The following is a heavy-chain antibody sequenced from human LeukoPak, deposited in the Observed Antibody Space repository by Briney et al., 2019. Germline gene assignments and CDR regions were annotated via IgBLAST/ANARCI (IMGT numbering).Heavy chain of an antibody. V-gene: IGHV4-61*02. CDR2: IYTGGST. D-gene: IGHD6-6*01. Sequence: SQTLSLTCTVSGGSISSGSYYWSWIRQPAGKGLEWIGRIYTGGSTNYNPSLKSRVTISVDTSKNQFSLKLSSVTAADTAVYYCARESIAARPIYYWGQGTLVTVSS. CDR3: ARESIAARPIYY. J-gene: IGHJ4*02. CDR1: GGSISSGSYY.